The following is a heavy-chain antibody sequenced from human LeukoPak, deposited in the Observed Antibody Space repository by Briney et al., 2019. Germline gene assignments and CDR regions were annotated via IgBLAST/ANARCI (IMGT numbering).Heavy chain of an antibody. D-gene: IGHD5-18*01. CDR2: ISYDGSNK. CDR1: GFTFSSYA. Sequence: HPGRSLRLSCAAPGFTFSSYAMHWVRQAPGKGLEWVAVISYDGSNKYYADSVKGRFTISRDNSKNTLYLQMNSLRAEDTAVYYCARGKGYSYGYWFDPWGQGTLVTVSS. J-gene: IGHJ5*02. CDR3: ARGKGYSYGYWFDP. V-gene: IGHV3-30-3*01.